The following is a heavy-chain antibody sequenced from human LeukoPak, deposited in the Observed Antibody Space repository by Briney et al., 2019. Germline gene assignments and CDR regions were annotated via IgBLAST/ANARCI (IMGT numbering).Heavy chain of an antibody. CDR2: INAGNGNT. CDR3: ARRPGWGFYYFDY. CDR1: GYTFTSYA. J-gene: IGHJ4*02. Sequence: ASVKVSCKASGYTFTSYAMHWVRQAPGHRLEWMGWINAGNGNTKYSQKFQGRVTITRDTSASTAYMELSSLRSEDTAVYYCARRPGWGFYYFDYWGQGTLVTVSS. D-gene: IGHD7-27*01. V-gene: IGHV1-3*01.